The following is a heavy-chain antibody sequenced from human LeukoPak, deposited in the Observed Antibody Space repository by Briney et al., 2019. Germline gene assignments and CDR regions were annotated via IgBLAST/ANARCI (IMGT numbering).Heavy chain of an antibody. V-gene: IGHV3-7*01. CDR1: GLTFSRYW. CDR3: ASRYSASYKCMDV. J-gene: IGHJ6*03. D-gene: IGHD1-14*01. Sequence: GGSLRRSCEASGLTFSRYWIRWVRKAPGKGLDWVANIKQDGSEKYYVDSVKGRFTISRDNAKNSLYLQMNSLRAEDTAIYYCASRYSASYKCMDVWGKGTTVTVSS. CDR2: IKQDGSEK.